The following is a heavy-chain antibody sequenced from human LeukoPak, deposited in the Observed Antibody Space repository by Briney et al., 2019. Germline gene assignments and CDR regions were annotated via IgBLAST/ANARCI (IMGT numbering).Heavy chain of an antibody. CDR1: GGSFSASY. CDR2: INHRGSP. D-gene: IGHD6-6*01. J-gene: IGHJ4*02. Sequence: SETLSLTCAVYGGSFSASYWSWIGQPPGKSLEWIAEINHRGSPKYNPSLKSRVTISVETSKSQFSLRLTSVTAADTAIYYCARQDLAARFFDSWGQGALVTVSS. CDR3: ARQDLAARFFDS. V-gene: IGHV4-34*01.